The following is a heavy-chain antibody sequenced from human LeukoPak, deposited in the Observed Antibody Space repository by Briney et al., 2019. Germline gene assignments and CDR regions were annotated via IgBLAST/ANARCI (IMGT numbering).Heavy chain of an antibody. J-gene: IGHJ3*02. D-gene: IGHD6-13*01. CDR3: ARGLRRIAGHHDAFDI. V-gene: IGHV3-21*01. CDR1: GFTFSSYS. Sequence: PGGALRLSCARSGFTFSSYSMNWVRQAPGKGLGWVSFISSSSSYIYYADSVKGRFTISRDNAKNSLYLQMNSLRAEDTAVYYCARGLRRIAGHHDAFDIWGQGTMVTVSS. CDR2: ISSSSSYI.